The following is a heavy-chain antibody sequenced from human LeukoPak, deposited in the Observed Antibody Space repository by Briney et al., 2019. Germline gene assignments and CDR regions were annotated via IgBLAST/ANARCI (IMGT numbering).Heavy chain of an antibody. Sequence: PGGSLRLSCAASGFTVSSNYMSWVRQAPGKGLEWVSVIYSGGSTYYADSVKGRFTISRDNSKNTLYLQMNSLRAEDTAVYYCARDKTYYDYVWGSYRSDAFDIWGQGTIVTVSS. J-gene: IGHJ3*02. CDR3: ARDKTYYDYVWGSYRSDAFDI. CDR1: GFTVSSNY. V-gene: IGHV3-66*01. CDR2: IYSGGST. D-gene: IGHD3-16*02.